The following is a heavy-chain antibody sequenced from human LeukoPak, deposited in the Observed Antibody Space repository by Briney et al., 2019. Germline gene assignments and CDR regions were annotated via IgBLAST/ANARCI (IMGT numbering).Heavy chain of an antibody. CDR3: AKDIRHTLLAVPFDY. D-gene: IGHD2/OR15-2a*01. CDR1: GFTFSSYS. V-gene: IGHV3-21*01. Sequence: KSGGSLRLSCAASGFTFSSYSMNWVRQAPGKGLEWVSSISSSSSYIYYADSVKGRFTVSRDNSKNTLYLHMNNLRPEDTAVYYCAKDIRHTLLAVPFDYWGQGTLVTVSS. CDR2: ISSSSSYI. J-gene: IGHJ4*02.